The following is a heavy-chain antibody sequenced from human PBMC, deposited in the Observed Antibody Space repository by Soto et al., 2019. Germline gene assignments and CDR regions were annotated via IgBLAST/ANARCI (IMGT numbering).Heavy chain of an antibody. CDR1: GYTFTAYY. D-gene: IGHD3-16*01. J-gene: IGHJ6*02. CDR2: INPNSGGT. CDR3: ARTNIRGNYFYSLDV. V-gene: IGHV1-2*02. Sequence: GXSLKVSCKASGYTFTAYYIHWVRQAPGQGLEWMGWINPNSGGTHYAQKFQGRVTMTGDTSLSTAYMELTSLRSDDTAVYYCARTNIRGNYFYSLDVWGQGTTVTGSS.